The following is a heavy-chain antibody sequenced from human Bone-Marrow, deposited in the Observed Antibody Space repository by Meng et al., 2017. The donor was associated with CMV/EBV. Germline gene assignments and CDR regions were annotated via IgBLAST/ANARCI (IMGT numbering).Heavy chain of an antibody. J-gene: IGHJ6*02. CDR2: IYYSGST. D-gene: IGHD4-17*01. Sequence: ESLKISCAASGFTFSSYSMNWVRQAPGKGLEWIGYIYYSGSTNYNPSLKSRVTISVDTSKNQFSLKLSSVTAADTAVYYCARGGDDYGDSNEDYGMDVWGQGTTVTVSS. CDR3: ARGGDDYGDSNEDYGMDV. CDR1: GFTFSSYS. V-gene: IGHV4-59*01.